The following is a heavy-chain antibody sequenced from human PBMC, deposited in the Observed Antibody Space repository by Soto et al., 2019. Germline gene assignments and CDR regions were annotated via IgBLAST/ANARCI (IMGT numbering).Heavy chain of an antibody. J-gene: IGHJ6*02. D-gene: IGHD1-26*01. CDR3: AKDISGRGSFYYYYGMDV. V-gene: IGHV3-9*01. Sequence: LRLSCAASGFIFDDYAMHWVRRPPGKGLEWVSGISWNSGSIGYADSVKARFTISRDNDKKTLYLQMNSLRAEDTALYYCAKDISGRGSFYYYYGMDVWGQGTTVTVSS. CDR2: ISWNSGSI. CDR1: GFIFDDYA.